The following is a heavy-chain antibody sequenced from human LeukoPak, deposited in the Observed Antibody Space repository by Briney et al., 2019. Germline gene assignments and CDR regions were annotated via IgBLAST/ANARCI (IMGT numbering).Heavy chain of an antibody. J-gene: IGHJ4*02. CDR2: THHSGAT. V-gene: IGHV4-59*01. Sequence: KPSETLSLTCSVSGVSITSNYWSWIRQPPGKGLEWLGYTHHSGATSYNPSLKSRSTMSLDTSNNQFSLKLSSVTAADTAVYHCARSSGHSYGDFDYWGQGNLVTVSS. D-gene: IGHD5-18*01. CDR1: GVSITSNY. CDR3: ARSSGHSYGDFDY.